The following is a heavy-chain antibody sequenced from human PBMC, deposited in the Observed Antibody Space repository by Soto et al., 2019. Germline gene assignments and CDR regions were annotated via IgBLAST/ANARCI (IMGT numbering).Heavy chain of an antibody. J-gene: IGHJ4*02. V-gene: IGHV4-39*01. Sequence: SETLSLTCTVSGGSISSSSYYWGWIRQPPGKGLEWIGSIYYSGSTYYNPSLKSRVTISVDTSKNQFSLKLSSVTAADTAVYYCARYKCDYYDSSVRFDYWGQGTLVTVSS. CDR2: IYYSGST. CDR3: ARYKCDYYDSSVRFDY. D-gene: IGHD3-22*01. CDR1: GGSISSSSYY.